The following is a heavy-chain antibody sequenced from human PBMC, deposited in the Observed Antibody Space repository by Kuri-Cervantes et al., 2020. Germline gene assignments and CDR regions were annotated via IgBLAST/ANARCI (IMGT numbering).Heavy chain of an antibody. D-gene: IGHD5-12*01. CDR1: GFTFSSYG. CDR3: ARLGVVADFDF. CDR2: IKQDGSEK. J-gene: IGHJ4*02. V-gene: IGHV3-7*01. Sequence: GGSLRLSCAASGFTFSSYGMHWVRQAPGKGLEWVANIKQDGSEKYYVDSVKGRFTFSRDNAKNSLYLQMNSLRAEDTAVYYCARLGVVADFDFWGQGTLVTVSS.